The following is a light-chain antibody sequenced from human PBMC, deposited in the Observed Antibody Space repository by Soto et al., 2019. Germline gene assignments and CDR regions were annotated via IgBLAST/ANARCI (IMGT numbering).Light chain of an antibody. V-gene: IGKV3-15*01. Sequence: ETVMTQSPATLSVSPGERATLSCRASQSVSSNLAWYQQKLGQAPRLLIYGASTRATDIPARFSGSGSGTEFTLTNSSRQSDDSAVYYCQQYNDWPPQLTFGGGTKVEIK. CDR3: QQYNDWPPQLT. J-gene: IGKJ4*01. CDR2: GAS. CDR1: QSVSSN.